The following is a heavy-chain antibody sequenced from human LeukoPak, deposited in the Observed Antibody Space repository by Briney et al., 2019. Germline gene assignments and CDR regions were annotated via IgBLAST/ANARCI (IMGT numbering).Heavy chain of an antibody. CDR1: GGSFSGYY. CDR2: INHSGST. Sequence: SETLSLTCAVYGGSFSGYYWSWIRQPPGKGLEWIGEINHSGSTNYNPSLKSRVTISVDTSKNQFSLKLSSVTAADTAVFYCAKDTYYYDSSDLVSVWGQGTLVTVSS. CDR3: AKDTYYYDSSDLVSV. V-gene: IGHV4-34*09. J-gene: IGHJ4*02. D-gene: IGHD3-22*01.